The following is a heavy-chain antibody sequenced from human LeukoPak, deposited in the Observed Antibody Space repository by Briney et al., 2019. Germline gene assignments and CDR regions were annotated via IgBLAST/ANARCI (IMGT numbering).Heavy chain of an antibody. V-gene: IGHV3-21*01. Sequence: GGSLRLSCAASGFTFSSYSMNWVRQAPGKGLEWVSSISSSSSYIYYADSVKGRFTISRDNAKNSLYLQMNSLRAEDTAVYYCARNVDYGDYDYFDYWGQGTLVTVSS. J-gene: IGHJ4*02. CDR2: ISSSSSYI. CDR3: ARNVDYGDYDYFDY. D-gene: IGHD4-17*01. CDR1: GFTFSSYS.